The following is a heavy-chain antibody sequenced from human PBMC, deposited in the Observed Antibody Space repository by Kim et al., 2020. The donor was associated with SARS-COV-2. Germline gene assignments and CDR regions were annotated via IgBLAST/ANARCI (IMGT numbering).Heavy chain of an antibody. V-gene: IGHV3-23*01. J-gene: IGHJ3*02. Sequence: TYYAESVKGRFTISRDNSKNTLYLQMNSLRAEDTAVYYSAKVRVLRYFDDAFDIWGQGTMVTVSS. CDR2: T. CDR3: AKVRVLRYFDDAFDI. D-gene: IGHD3-9*01.